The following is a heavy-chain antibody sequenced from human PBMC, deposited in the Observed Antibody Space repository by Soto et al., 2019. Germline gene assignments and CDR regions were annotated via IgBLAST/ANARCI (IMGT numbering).Heavy chain of an antibody. CDR2: ISTGSASI. CDR3: ARDSDSYSSSSGSYWYLDL. Sequence: EVQLVESGGGLAQPGGSLRLSCAASGFTFSSYGMNWVRQAPGKGLEWVSYISTGSASIYYADSVKGRFTIYRDNDKNSLFLQMNSLRDGDTAVYYCARDSDSYSSSSGSYWYLDLWGRGTLVTVSS. D-gene: IGHD6-6*01. CDR1: GFTFSSYG. V-gene: IGHV3-48*02. J-gene: IGHJ2*01.